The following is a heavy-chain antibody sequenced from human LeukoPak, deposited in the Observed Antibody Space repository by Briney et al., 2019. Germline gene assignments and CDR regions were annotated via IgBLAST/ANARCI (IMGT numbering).Heavy chain of an antibody. CDR2: ISYDGSNK. Sequence: GGSLRLSGAASGFTFSSYAMHWVRQAPGKGLEWVAVISYDGSNKYYADSVKGRFTISRDNSKNTLYLQMNSLRAEDTAEYYCARDARGLGYWGQGTLVTVSS. CDR3: ARDARGLGY. J-gene: IGHJ4*02. D-gene: IGHD3-10*01. CDR1: GFTFSSYA. V-gene: IGHV3-30-3*01.